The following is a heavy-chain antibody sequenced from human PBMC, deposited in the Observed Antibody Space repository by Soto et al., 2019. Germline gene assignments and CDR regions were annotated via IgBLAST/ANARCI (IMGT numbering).Heavy chain of an antibody. CDR3: ARGLYVQPDIALDP. CDR2: IYYSGST. CDR1: GGSISSGGYY. Sequence: SETLSLTCTVSGGSISSGGYYWSWIRQHPGKGLEWIGYIYYSGSTYYNPSLKSRVTISVDTSKNQFSLKLSSVTAADTAVYYCARGLYVQPDIALDPWGQGTLVTISS. V-gene: IGHV4-31*03. D-gene: IGHD1-1*01. J-gene: IGHJ5*02.